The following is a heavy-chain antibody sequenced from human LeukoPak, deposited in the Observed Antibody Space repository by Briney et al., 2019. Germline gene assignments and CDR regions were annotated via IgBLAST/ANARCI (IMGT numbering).Heavy chain of an antibody. CDR3: AREGDYYDSSGYSYPFDY. Sequence: SETLSLTCTVSGGSISSGDSYWSWIRQPPGKGLEWIGYIYYSGSTYYNPSLKSRVTISVDTSKNQFSLKLSSVTAADTAAYYCAREGDYYDSSGYSYPFDYWGQGTLVTVSS. CDR1: GGSISSGDSY. J-gene: IGHJ4*02. CDR2: IYYSGST. D-gene: IGHD3-22*01. V-gene: IGHV4-30-4*01.